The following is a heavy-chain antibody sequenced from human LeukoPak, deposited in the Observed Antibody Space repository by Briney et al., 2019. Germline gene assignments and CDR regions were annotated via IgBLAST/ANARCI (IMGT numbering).Heavy chain of an antibody. D-gene: IGHD2-15*01. CDR1: GYTFTSYG. J-gene: IGHJ4*02. CDR3: ARSRGVYCSGGSCYFAY. Sequence: ASVKVSCKASGYTFTSYGISWVRQAPGQGLEWMGWISAYNGNTNYAQKLQGRVTMTTDTSTSTAYMELRSLRSDDTAVYYCARSRGVYCSGGSCYFAYWGQGTLVTVSS. CDR2: ISAYNGNT. V-gene: IGHV1-18*01.